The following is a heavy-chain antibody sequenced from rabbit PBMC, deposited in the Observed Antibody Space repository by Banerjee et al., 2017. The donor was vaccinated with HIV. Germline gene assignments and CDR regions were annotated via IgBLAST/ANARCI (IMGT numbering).Heavy chain of an antibody. CDR1: GFDFTNYYY. D-gene: IGHD1-1*01. Sequence: QSLEESGGDLVRPGASLTLTCTASGFDFTNYYYMCWVRQAPGKGLEWIGCIYEGSSGSTYYASWAKGRFTISKTSSTTVTLQMTSLTAADTATYFCARRHGSGDGYYPDSFDPWGQGTLVTVS. CDR2: IYEGSSGST. J-gene: IGHJ2*01. CDR3: ARRHGSGDGYYPDSFDP. V-gene: IGHV1S40*01.